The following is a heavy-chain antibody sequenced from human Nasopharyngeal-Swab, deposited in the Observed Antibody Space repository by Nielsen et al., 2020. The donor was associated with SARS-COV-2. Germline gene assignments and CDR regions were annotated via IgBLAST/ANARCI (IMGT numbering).Heavy chain of an antibody. Sequence: SGPTLVKPTQTLTLTCTFSGFSLSTSGVGVGWIRQPPGKALEWLALIYWDDDKRYSPSLKSRLTITKDTSKNQVVLTMTNMDPVDTATYYCARIRQTHGSWIYYFDYWGQGTLVTVSS. CDR3: ARIRQTHGSWIYYFDY. CDR1: GFSLSTSGVG. CDR2: IYWDDDK. D-gene: IGHD6-13*01. V-gene: IGHV2-5*02. J-gene: IGHJ4*02.